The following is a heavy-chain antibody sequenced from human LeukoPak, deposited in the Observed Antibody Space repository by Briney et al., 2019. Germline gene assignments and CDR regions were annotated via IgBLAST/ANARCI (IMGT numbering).Heavy chain of an antibody. J-gene: IGHJ4*02. V-gene: IGHV4-31*03. CDR1: GVSISSGGYY. CDR2: IYYSGST. CDR3: ARDWASDFWSDYHSGGDFDY. D-gene: IGHD3-3*01. Sequence: SQTLSLTCTVSGVSISSGGYYWSWIRQHPGKGLEWIGYIYYSGSTYYNPSLKSRVTISVDTSKNQFSLKLSSVTAADTAVYYCARDWASDFWSDYHSGGDFDYWGQGTLVTVPS.